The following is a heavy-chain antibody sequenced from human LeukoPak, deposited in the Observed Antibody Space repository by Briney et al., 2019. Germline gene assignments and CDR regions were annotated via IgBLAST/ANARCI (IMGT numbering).Heavy chain of an antibody. Sequence: ASVKVSCKASGYTFTSYGISWVRQAPGQGLEWMGWISAYNGNTNYAQKVQGRVTMTTDTSTSTAYMELRSLRSDDTAVYYCAIPRIAAAGVAFDYWGQGTLVTVSS. D-gene: IGHD6-13*01. J-gene: IGHJ4*02. CDR1: GYTFTSYG. CDR3: AIPRIAAAGVAFDY. V-gene: IGHV1-18*01. CDR2: ISAYNGNT.